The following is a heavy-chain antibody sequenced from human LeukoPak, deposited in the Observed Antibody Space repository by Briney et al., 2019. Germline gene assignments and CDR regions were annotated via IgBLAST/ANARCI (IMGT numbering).Heavy chain of an antibody. Sequence: GGSLRLSCAASGFTFTTYAMSWVRQAPGKGLEWGSVISGSGDSTYDADSVKGRFTISRDTSKNTLYLQMKSLRAGDTAVYYCAKDKTYDDFWSGHDAFDVWGQGTMVTVSS. J-gene: IGHJ3*01. CDR3: AKDKTYDDFWSGHDAFDV. D-gene: IGHD3-3*01. CDR2: ISGSGDST. V-gene: IGHV3-23*01. CDR1: GFTFTTYA.